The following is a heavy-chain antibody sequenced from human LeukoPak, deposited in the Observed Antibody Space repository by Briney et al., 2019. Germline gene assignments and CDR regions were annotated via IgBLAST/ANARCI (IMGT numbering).Heavy chain of an antibody. CDR1: GFTFSSYA. V-gene: IGHV3-30-3*01. CDR3: ASESGGVLFDY. Sequence: PGGSLRLSCAASGFTFSSYAMHWVRQAPGKGLEWVAVISYDGSNKYYADSVKGRFTISRDNSKNTLYLQMNSLRAEDTAVYYCASESGGVLFDYWGQGTLVTVSS. CDR2: ISYDGSNK. J-gene: IGHJ4*02.